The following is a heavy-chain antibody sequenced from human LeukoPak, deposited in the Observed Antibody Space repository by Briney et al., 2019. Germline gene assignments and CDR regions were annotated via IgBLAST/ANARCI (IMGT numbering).Heavy chain of an antibody. CDR2: IYPGDSDT. CDR3: ARLGITGTTLYYFDY. D-gene: IGHD1-20*01. J-gene: IGHJ4*02. CDR1: GYNFTTYW. V-gene: IGHV5-51*01. Sequence: GESLKISCQYSGYNFTTYWITWVRQMPGKGLEWMGIIYPGDSDTRYSPSFQGQVTISADKSISTAYLQWSSLKASDTAMFYCARLGITGTTLYYFDYWGQGTLVTVSS.